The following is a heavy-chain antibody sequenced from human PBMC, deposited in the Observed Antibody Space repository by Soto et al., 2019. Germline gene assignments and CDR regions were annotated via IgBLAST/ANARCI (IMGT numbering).Heavy chain of an antibody. V-gene: IGHV3-30*18. J-gene: IGHJ4*02. CDR3: AKRGGVVGGSEHPFFEY. CDR1: GFIFSNYG. D-gene: IGHD2-15*01. CDR2: ISFDGKNR. Sequence: QVQLVESGGGVVQPGKSLRLSCAASGFIFSNYGMHWVRQAPGKGLEWVALISFDGKNRNYADSVKGRFTIYRDNPKNTLYLEMNCLRPDDTAFYYCAKRGGVVGGSEHPFFEYWGQGTLVTVSS.